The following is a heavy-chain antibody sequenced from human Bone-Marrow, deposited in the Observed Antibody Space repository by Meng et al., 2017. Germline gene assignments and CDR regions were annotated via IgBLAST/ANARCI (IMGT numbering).Heavy chain of an antibody. CDR2: ISSSSSYI. V-gene: IGHV3-21*01. D-gene: IGHD5-18*01. Sequence: GESLKISCAASGFTFSSYSMNWVRQAPGKGLEWVSSISSSSSYIYYADSVKGRFTISRDSAKNSLYLQMNSLRAEDTAVYYCARDIQRGMFDYWGQGTLVTVSS. J-gene: IGHJ4*02. CDR3: ARDIQRGMFDY. CDR1: GFTFSSYS.